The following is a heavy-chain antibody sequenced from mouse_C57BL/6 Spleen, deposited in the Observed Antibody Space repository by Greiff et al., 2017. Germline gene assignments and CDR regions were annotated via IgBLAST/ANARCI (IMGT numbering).Heavy chain of an antibody. J-gene: IGHJ3*01. Sequence: EVMLVESGEGLVKPGGSLKLSCAASGFTFSSYAMSWVRQTPEKRLEWVAYISSGGDYIYYADTVKGRFTISRDNARNTLYLQMSSLKSEDTAMYYCTRADGYSWFAYWGQGTLVTVSA. CDR3: TRADGYSWFAY. V-gene: IGHV5-9-1*02. CDR2: ISSGGDYI. D-gene: IGHD2-3*01. CDR1: GFTFSSYA.